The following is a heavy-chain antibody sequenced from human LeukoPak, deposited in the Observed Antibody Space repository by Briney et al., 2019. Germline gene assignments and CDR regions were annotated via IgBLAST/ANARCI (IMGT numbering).Heavy chain of an antibody. CDR1: GYTFTSYG. CDR2: ISAYNGNT. CDR3: AREGTEQQLVRDWFDP. Sequence: ASVKVSCKASGYTFTSYGISWVRQAPGQGLEWMGWISAYNGNTNYAQKLQGRVTMTTDTSTSTAYMELRSLRSDDTAVYYCAREGTEQQLVRDWFDPWGQGTLVTVSS. J-gene: IGHJ5*02. V-gene: IGHV1-18*01. D-gene: IGHD6-13*01.